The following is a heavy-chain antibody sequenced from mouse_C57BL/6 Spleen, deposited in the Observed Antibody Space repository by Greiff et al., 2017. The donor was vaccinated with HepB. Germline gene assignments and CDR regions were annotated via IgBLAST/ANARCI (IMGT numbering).Heavy chain of an antibody. CDR3: ARDRGNWYAMDY. J-gene: IGHJ4*01. Sequence: VQLQQSGPGLVKPSQSLSLTCSVTGYSITSGYYWNWIRQFPGNKLEWMGYISYDGSNNYNPSLKNRISITRDTSKNQFFLKLNSVTTEDTATYYCARDRGNWYAMDYWGQGTSVTVSS. D-gene: IGHD2-1*01. CDR2: ISYDGSN. CDR1: GYSITSGYY. V-gene: IGHV3-6*01.